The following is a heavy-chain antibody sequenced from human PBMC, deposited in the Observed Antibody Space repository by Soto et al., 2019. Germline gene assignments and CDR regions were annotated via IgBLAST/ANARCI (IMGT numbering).Heavy chain of an antibody. Sequence: PSETLSLTCTVSGGSISSSSYYWGWIRQPPGKGLEWIGSIYYSGNTYYNPSLKSRVTMSVDTSKNQFSLKLSSVTAADTAVYYCARDRSSGWCDYWGQGTLVTVSS. D-gene: IGHD6-19*01. CDR2: IYYSGNT. V-gene: IGHV4-39*07. J-gene: IGHJ4*02. CDR3: ARDRSSGWCDY. CDR1: GGSISSSSYY.